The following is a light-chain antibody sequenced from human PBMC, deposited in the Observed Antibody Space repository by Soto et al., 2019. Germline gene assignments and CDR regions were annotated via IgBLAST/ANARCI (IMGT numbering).Light chain of an antibody. Sequence: EIVLTQSPATLSLSPGESATLSCRASRSVSNYLAWYQQKPGQAPRLLIYDASSRPTDIPARFSGSGSGTDFTLTFSSLEPEDFALYYCQQRSNWPITFGQGTRWRL. CDR3: QQRSNWPIT. J-gene: IGKJ5*01. V-gene: IGKV3-11*01. CDR1: RSVSNY. CDR2: DAS.